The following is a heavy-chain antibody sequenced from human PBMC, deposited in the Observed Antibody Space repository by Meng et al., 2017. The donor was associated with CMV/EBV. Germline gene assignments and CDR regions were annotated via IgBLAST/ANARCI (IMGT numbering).Heavy chain of an antibody. D-gene: IGHD4-11*01. Sequence: LWQCGCRVKQTRACVPAPINASAYPFTGCNIHWGRKAHGQGIEWMGWVNPNSGGTNYEKKFQGRVTMTRETSISTAYTELIRLISAATAVYYCATYISNNINWYFDLWGRGTLVTVSS. J-gene: IGHJ2*01. CDR2: VNPNSGGT. V-gene: IGHV1-2*02. CDR1: AYPFTGCN. CDR3: ATYISNNINWYFDL.